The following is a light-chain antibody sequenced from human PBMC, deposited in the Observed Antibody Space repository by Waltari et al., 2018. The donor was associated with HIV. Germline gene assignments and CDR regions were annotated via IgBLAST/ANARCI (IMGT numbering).Light chain of an antibody. CDR3: ATWDDSLNGPL. CDR2: GNV. J-gene: IGLJ2*01. CDR1: SSNIGNNI. Sequence: QSVLTQPPSVSATPGQRVTISCSGSSSNIGNNIVTWYQQLPGTAPKLIIYGNVQRPSGGPDRFSGSKSGTSASLAISGLQSEDEADYYCATWDDSLNGPLFGGGTKLTVL. V-gene: IGLV1-44*01.